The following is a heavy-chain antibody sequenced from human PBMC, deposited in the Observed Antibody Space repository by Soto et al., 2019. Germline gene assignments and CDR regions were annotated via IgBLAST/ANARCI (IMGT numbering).Heavy chain of an antibody. J-gene: IGHJ6*02. CDR2: IYSNGNT. CDR1: GLTVSSNY. V-gene: IGHV3-66*01. D-gene: IGHD2-15*01. Sequence: EVQLVESGGGLVQPGGSLRLSCAASGLTVSSNYMSWVCQAPGKGLEWVSVIYSNGNTYYADSVKGRFTISRDNSKNTVYLQMNSLRAEDTAVYYCAREQPPALYFGMDVWGQGTTVTVSS. CDR3: AREQPPALYFGMDV.